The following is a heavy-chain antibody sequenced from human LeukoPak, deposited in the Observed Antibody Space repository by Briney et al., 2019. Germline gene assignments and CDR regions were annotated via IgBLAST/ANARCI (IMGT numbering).Heavy chain of an antibody. CDR1: GFTFSNYG. CDR2: MWFEGGNK. J-gene: IGHJ4*02. CDR3: ARDRTTYYDFWSGYYSY. D-gene: IGHD3-3*01. V-gene: IGHV3-33*01. Sequence: GGSLRLSCAASGFTFSNYGMHWVRQAPGKGLEWVAVMWFEGGNKFYADSVKGRFTISRDDSKNTLYLQMNSLRPEDAAVYYCARDRTTYYDFWSGYYSYWGQGTLVTVSS.